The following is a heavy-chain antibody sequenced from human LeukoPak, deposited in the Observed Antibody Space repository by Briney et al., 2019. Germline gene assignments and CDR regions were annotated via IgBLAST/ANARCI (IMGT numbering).Heavy chain of an antibody. CDR3: ARDRRWLQRHVWFDY. Sequence: HPGGSLRLSCAASGFTFSSYWMHWVRQAPGKGLVWVSRINSDGSSTSYADSVKGRFTISRDNAKNTLYLQMNSLRAEDTAVYYCARDRRWLQRHVWFDYWGQGTLVTVSS. V-gene: IGHV3-74*01. CDR1: GFTFSSYW. J-gene: IGHJ4*02. CDR2: INSDGSST. D-gene: IGHD5-24*01.